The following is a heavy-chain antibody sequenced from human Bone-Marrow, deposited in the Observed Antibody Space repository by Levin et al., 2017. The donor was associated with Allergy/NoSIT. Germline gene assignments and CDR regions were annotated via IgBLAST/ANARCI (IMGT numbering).Heavy chain of an antibody. Sequence: GGSLRLSCAASGFTFSSYAMHWVRQAPGKGLEWVAVISYDGSNKYYADSVKGRFTISRDNSKNTLYLQMNSLRAEDTAVYYCARERCRDGYNNDAFDIWGQGTMVTVSS. D-gene: IGHD5-24*01. CDR3: ARERCRDGYNNDAFDI. J-gene: IGHJ3*02. CDR2: ISYDGSNK. V-gene: IGHV3-30-3*01. CDR1: GFTFSSYA.